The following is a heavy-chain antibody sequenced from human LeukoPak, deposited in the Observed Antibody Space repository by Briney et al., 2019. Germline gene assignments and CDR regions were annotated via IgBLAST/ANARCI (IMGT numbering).Heavy chain of an antibody. V-gene: IGHV4-4*07. CDR3: AGEEAGCSSASCYRDFNM. J-gene: IGHJ3*02. CDR2: FYASGST. CDR1: GGSMNNY. Sequence: SETLSLTCTVSGGSMNNYGSWIRQSAEKGLEWIGRFYASGSTNYSPSLKSRLSMSVDMSKNQFSLNLTSVTAADTAVYYCAGEEAGCSSASCYRDFNMWGQGTMVTVSS. D-gene: IGHD2-2*02.